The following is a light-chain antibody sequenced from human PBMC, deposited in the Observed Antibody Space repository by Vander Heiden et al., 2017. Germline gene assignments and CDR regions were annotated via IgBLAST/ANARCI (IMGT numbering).Light chain of an antibody. Sequence: QSALTQPASVSGSPGESITLSCSGSSSDVGGHNSVSWYQQYPGKAPKVVIYDVTSRASGVSDRFAGSKSGNVASLIISGLQAEDEAHYFCVSYTGSDTHLLFGGGTKLTVL. V-gene: IGLV2-14*03. CDR3: VSYTGSDTHLL. CDR2: DVT. J-gene: IGLJ2*01. CDR1: SSDVGGHNS.